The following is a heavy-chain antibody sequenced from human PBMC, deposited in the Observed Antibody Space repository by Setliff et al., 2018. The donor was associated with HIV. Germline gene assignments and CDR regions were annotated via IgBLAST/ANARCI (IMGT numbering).Heavy chain of an antibody. CDR1: GGSVNSGNYH. V-gene: IGHV4-61*09. J-gene: IGHJ4*01. CDR3: ARWFYNSAWSLDY. D-gene: IGHD6-19*01. Sequence: SETLSLTCSVSGGSVNSGNYHWAWIRQPAGKGREWIGHIYTSGSPHYKSSLTSRLTISLDTSRNQFSLKLTSVTAADSATYYCARWFYNSAWSLDYWGHGTRFTVSS. CDR2: IYTSGSP.